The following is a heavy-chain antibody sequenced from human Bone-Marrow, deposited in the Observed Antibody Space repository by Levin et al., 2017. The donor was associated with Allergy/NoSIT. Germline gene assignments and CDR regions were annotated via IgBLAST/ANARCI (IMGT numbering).Heavy chain of an antibody. D-gene: IGHD4-17*01. CDR3: ARDGRRVGEPPSDY. CDR1: GFTFSSYA. Sequence: SCAASGFTFSSYAMHWVRQAPGKGLEWVAFISIDASHKFESDSVQGRLIISRDTSKKTLFLEINSLRSEDTAIYYCARDGRRVGEPPSDYWGQGTLLTVSS. CDR2: ISIDASHK. V-gene: IGHV3-30-3*01. J-gene: IGHJ4*02.